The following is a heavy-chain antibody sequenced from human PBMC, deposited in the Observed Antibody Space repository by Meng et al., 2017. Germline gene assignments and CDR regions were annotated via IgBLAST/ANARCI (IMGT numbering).Heavy chain of an antibody. CDR1: GYTFTSYD. CDR3: ARGYYGSGLFDP. V-gene: IGHV1-8*03. Sequence: QVPLVQSAAEVKTPGASVKVSCKASGYTFTSYDINWVRQATGQGLEWMGWMNPNSGNTGYAQKFQGRVTITRNTSISTAYMELSSLRSEDTAVYYCARGYYGSGLFDPWGQGTLVTVSS. CDR2: MNPNSGNT. J-gene: IGHJ5*02. D-gene: IGHD3-10*01.